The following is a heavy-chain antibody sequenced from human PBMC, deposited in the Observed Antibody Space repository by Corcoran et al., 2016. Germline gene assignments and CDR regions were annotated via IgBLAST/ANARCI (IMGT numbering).Heavy chain of an antibody. CDR2: IGSSSSYI. Sequence: EVQLVESGGGLVKPGGSLRLSCAASGFTFSSYSMNWVRQAPGKGLEWVSSIGSSSSYIYYADSVKGRFTISRDNAKNSLYLQMNSLRAEDTAVYYCARGGGSGYYGRWGQGTLVTVSS. CDR1: GFTFSSYS. CDR3: ARGGGSGYYGR. V-gene: IGHV3-21*01. J-gene: IGHJ4*02. D-gene: IGHD3-10*01.